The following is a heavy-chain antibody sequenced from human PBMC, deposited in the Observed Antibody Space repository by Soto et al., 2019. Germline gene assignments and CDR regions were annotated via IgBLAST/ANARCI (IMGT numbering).Heavy chain of an antibody. CDR1: GFTFSSYG. V-gene: IGHV3-33*01. CDR2: IWYDGSNK. CDR3: ARAQYGSGSYYNDY. J-gene: IGHJ4*02. D-gene: IGHD3-10*01. Sequence: QVQLVESGGGVVQPGRSLRLSCAASGFTFSSYGMHWVRQAPGKGLEWVAVIWYDGSNKYYADSVKGRFTISRDNSKNTLYLQMNSLRAEDTAVYFCARAQYGSGSYYNDYWGQGTLFTVSS.